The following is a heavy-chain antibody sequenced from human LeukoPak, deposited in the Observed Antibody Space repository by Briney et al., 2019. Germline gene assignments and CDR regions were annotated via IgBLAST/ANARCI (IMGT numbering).Heavy chain of an antibody. V-gene: IGHV4-39*07. Sequence: TSETLSLTCTVSGGSMSSTNYYWGWIRQPPGKGLEWIGSIYNGGNTYYNPSLKSRVAISVDTSKNQFSLKLSSVTAADTAVYYCASQAENGGFDYWGQGTLVTVSS. CDR3: ASQAENGGFDY. CDR1: GGSMSSTNYY. D-gene: IGHD7-27*01. J-gene: IGHJ4*02. CDR2: IYNGGNT.